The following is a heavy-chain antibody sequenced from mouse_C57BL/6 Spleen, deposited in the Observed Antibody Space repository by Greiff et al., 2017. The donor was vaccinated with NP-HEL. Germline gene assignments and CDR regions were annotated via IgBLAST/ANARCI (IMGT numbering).Heavy chain of an antibody. CDR3: ARSPPYYYGSTWYFDV. CDR2: IDPSDSYT. D-gene: IGHD1-1*01. CDR1: GYTFTSYW. J-gene: IGHJ1*03. Sequence: QVQLKQPGAELVKPGASVKLSCKASGYTFTSYWMQWVKQRPGQGLEWIGEIDPSDSYTNYNQKFKGKATLTVDTSSSTAYMQLSSLTSEDSAVYYCARSPPYYYGSTWYFDVWGTGTTVTVSS. V-gene: IGHV1-50*01.